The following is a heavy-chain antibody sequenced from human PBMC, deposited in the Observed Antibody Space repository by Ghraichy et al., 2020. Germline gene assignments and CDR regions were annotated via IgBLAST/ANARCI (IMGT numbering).Heavy chain of an antibody. J-gene: IGHJ4*02. Sequence: GESLNISCSASGFPFSYFAMGWVRQAPGKGLEWVSAIAGNGGSTYYADSVKGRFTISRDNSKNTLYLQMNSLRADDTAVYYCWKDPGTSSWYFSLDYWGQGTLVTVPS. CDR2: IAGNGGST. D-gene: IGHD6-13*01. CDR1: GFPFSYFA. V-gene: IGHV3-23*01. CDR3: WKDPGTSSWYFSLDY.